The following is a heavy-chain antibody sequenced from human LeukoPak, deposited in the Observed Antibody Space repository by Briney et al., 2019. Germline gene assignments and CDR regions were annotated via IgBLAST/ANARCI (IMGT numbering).Heavy chain of an antibody. Sequence: GGSLRLSCAASGFTFDDYGMHWVRQAPGKGLEWVSGISWNSGSIDYADSVKGRFTISRDNAKNSLYLQMNSLRAEDTALYYCAADSSSWYPVDFDYWGQGTLVTVSS. D-gene: IGHD6-13*01. CDR1: GFTFDDYG. CDR3: AADSSSWYPVDFDY. CDR2: ISWNSGSI. J-gene: IGHJ4*02. V-gene: IGHV3-9*01.